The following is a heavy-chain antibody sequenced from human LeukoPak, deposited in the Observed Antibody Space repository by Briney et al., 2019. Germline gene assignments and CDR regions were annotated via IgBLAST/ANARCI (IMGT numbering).Heavy chain of an antibody. CDR1: GGSISSGGYY. CDR2: IYYSGST. V-gene: IGHV4-31*03. Sequence: SETLSLTCTVSGGSISSGGYYWSWIRQHPGKGLERIGYIYYSGSTYYNPSLQSRVTITVDTSKNQFSLKLSSVTAADTAVYYCARSYGSGSYYNDYWGQGTLVTVSS. D-gene: IGHD3-10*01. J-gene: IGHJ4*02. CDR3: ARSYGSGSYYNDY.